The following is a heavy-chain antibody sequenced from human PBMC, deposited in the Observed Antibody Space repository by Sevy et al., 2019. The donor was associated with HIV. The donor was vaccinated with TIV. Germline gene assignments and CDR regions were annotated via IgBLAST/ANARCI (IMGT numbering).Heavy chain of an antibody. CDR2: VHEVGIT. D-gene: IGHD4-17*01. Sequence: SETLSLTCTVSGASIRDYYWSWIRRPPGKTLEWIGYVHEVGITNHNPSLKSRITMSVDTAKNQFSLNLTSVTAADTAVYFCARDPAGDYGYWGRGTLVTVSS. J-gene: IGHJ4*02. CDR1: GASIRDYY. V-gene: IGHV4-59*01. CDR3: ARDPAGDYGY.